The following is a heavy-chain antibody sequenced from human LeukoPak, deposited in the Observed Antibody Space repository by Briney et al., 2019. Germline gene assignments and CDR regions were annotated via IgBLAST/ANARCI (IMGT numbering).Heavy chain of an antibody. CDR2: ISWNSGSI. CDR1: RFTFDDYA. V-gene: IGHV3-9*01. J-gene: IGHJ4*02. D-gene: IGHD6-13*01. Sequence: PGGSLRLSCAASRFTFDDYAMHWVRQAPGKGLEWVSGISWNSGSIGYVDSVKGRFTISRDNAKNSLYLQMNSLRAEDTALYYCAKDLGIAAAGRKVGFDYWGQGTLVTVSS. CDR3: AKDLGIAAAGRKVGFDY.